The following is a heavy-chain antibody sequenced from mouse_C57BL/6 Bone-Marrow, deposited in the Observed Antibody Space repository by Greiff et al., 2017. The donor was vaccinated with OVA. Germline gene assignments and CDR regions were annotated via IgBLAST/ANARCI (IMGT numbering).Heavy chain of an antibody. D-gene: IGHD1-1*01. CDR1: GYTFTSYW. CDR3: ARTPTVVAYYYAMDY. CDR2: IHPNSGST. Sequence: QVQLQQSGAELVKPGASVKLSCKASGYTFTSYWMHWVKQRPGQGLEWIGMIHPNSGSTNYNEKFKSKATLTVDKSSSTAYMQLSSLTSEDSAVYYCARTPTVVAYYYAMDYWGQGTSVTVSS. J-gene: IGHJ4*01. V-gene: IGHV1-64*01.